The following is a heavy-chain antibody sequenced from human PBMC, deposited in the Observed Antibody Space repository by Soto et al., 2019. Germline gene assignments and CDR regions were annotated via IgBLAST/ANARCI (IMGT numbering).Heavy chain of an antibody. D-gene: IGHD6-6*01. Sequence: GGSLRLSSAASGFTFSSDWMSWVRQAPGKRLEWVANIKQDGSEKYCVDSVKGRFTISRDNAENSLYLQMNSLRAEDTAVYYCARGRPAIAALYYYGMDVWGQGTTVTVSS. J-gene: IGHJ6*02. V-gene: IGHV3-7*03. CDR2: IKQDGSEK. CDR1: GFTFSSDW. CDR3: ARGRPAIAALYYYGMDV.